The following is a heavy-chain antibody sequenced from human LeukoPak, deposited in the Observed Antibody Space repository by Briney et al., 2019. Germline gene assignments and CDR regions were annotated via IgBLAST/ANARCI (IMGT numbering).Heavy chain of an antibody. V-gene: IGHV3-30-3*01. D-gene: IGHD6-19*01. J-gene: IGHJ4*02. CDR1: GFTFSSYA. CDR3: ARGSIAVAVFSFDY. Sequence: GRSLRLSCSASGFTFSSYAMHWVRQAPGKGLEWVAVISYDGSNKYYADSVKGRFTISRDNSKNTLYLQMNSLRAEDTAVYYCARGSIAVAVFSFDYWGQGTLVTVSS. CDR2: ISYDGSNK.